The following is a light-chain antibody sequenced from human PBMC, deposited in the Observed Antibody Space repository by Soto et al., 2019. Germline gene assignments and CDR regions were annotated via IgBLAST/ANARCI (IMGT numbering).Light chain of an antibody. CDR3: TSWTTSTTML. V-gene: IGLV2-14*03. CDR2: DVN. J-gene: IGLJ2*01. CDR1: SSDNGGYNY. Sequence: QSVLTQPASVSGSPGQSITLSCTGTSSDNGGYNYVSWYQQHPGKAPKLMIYDVNIRPSGVSNRFSGSKSGNTASLTISGPQAEDDADYYCTSWTTSTTMLFGGGTKVTVL.